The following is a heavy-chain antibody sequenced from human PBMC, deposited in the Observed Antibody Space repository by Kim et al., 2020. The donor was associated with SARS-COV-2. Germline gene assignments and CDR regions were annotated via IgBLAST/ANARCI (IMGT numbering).Heavy chain of an antibody. Sequence: SETLSLTCTVSGGSISSYYWSWIRQPAGKGLEWIGRIYTSGSTNYNPSLKSRVTMSVDTSKNQFSLKLSSVTAADTAVYYCVSSYCSSTSCYTGEGIAVDYWGQGTLVTVSS. CDR1: GGSISSYY. CDR2: IYTSGST. V-gene: IGHV4-4*07. CDR3: VSSYCSSTSCYTGEGIAVDY. J-gene: IGHJ4*02. D-gene: IGHD2-2*02.